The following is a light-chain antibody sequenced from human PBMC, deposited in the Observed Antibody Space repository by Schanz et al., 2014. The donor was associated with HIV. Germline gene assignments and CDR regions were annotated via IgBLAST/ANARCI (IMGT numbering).Light chain of an antibody. CDR3: MQTLQTPQFT. Sequence: EIVMTQSPVSLPVTPGASASISCKTSHSLLHESGQNYLDWYLQRPGRSPQLLIYLGSNRASGVPDRFSGSGSGTDFTLKISRVEAEDVGVYYCMQTLQTPQFTFGPGTKVDIK. CDR1: HSLLHESGQNY. CDR2: LGS. J-gene: IGKJ3*01. V-gene: IGKV2-28*01.